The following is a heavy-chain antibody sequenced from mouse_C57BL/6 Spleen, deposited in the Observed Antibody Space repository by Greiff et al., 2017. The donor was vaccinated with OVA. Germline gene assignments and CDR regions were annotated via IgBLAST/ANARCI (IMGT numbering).Heavy chain of an antibody. CDR3: ARGSTTVVADYYAMDY. CDR2: ISSGSSTI. J-gene: IGHJ4*01. D-gene: IGHD1-1*01. V-gene: IGHV5-17*01. CDR1: GFTFSDYG. Sequence: EVQVVESGGGLVKPGGSLKLSCAASGFTFSDYGMHWVRQAPEKGLEWVAYISSGSSTIYYADTVKGRFTISRDNAKNTLFLQMTSLRSEDTAMYYCARGSTTVVADYYAMDYWGQGTSVTVSS.